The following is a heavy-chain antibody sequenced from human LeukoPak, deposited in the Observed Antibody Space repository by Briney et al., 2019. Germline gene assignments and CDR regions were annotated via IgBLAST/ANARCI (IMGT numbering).Heavy chain of an antibody. D-gene: IGHD2-15*01. J-gene: IGHJ6*02. V-gene: IGHV3-23*01. CDR3: AGCSGGSCYSRGKYGVDV. CDR2: ISTSGDFT. Sequence: GGSLRLSCVASGFTFSESWMTWVRQAPGKGLECVSFISTSGDFTYYAASVKGRFTVSRDNSKNTLYLQMNSLRADDTAVYYCAGCSGGSCYSRGKYGVDVWGQGTTVIVSS. CDR1: GFTFSESW.